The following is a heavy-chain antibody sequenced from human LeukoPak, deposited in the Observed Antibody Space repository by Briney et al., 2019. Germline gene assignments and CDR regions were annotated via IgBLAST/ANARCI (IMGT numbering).Heavy chain of an antibody. V-gene: IGHV4-59*08. CDR3: ARGVTGGAFDI. CDR1: GGSISSYY. Sequence: SETLSLTCTVSGGSISSYYWSWIRQAPGKGLEWIGYIYYSGSTNYNPSLKSRVTISVDTSKNQFSLRLSSVTAADTAVYYCARGVTGGAFDIWGQGTMVTVSS. D-gene: IGHD1-20*01. CDR2: IYYSGST. J-gene: IGHJ3*02.